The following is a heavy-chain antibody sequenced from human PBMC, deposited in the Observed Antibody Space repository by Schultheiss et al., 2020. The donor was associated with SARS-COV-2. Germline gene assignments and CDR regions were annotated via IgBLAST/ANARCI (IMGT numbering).Heavy chain of an antibody. J-gene: IGHJ6*02. CDR3: ARVWWEVGSNYYGMDV. Sequence: GGSLRLSCAASGFTFSSYEMNWVRQAPGKGLEWVSYISSSGSTIYYADSVKGRFTISRDNAKNSLYLQMNSLRAEDTAVYYCARVWWEVGSNYYGMDVWGQGTTVTVSS. D-gene: IGHD1-26*01. CDR1: GFTFSSYE. CDR2: ISSSGSTI. V-gene: IGHV3-48*03.